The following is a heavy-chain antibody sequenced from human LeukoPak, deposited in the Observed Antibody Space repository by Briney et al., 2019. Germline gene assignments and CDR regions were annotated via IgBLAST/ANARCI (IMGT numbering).Heavy chain of an antibody. Sequence: PSQTLSLTCTVSGGSISSGSYYWSWIRQPAGKGLEWIGRIYTSGSTNYNPSLKSRVTTSVDTSKNQFSLKLSSVTAADTAVYYCARGNYYDSSGYYLPTPDYWGQGTLVTVSS. D-gene: IGHD3-22*01. J-gene: IGHJ4*02. CDR2: IYTSGST. CDR1: GGSISSGSYY. CDR3: ARGNYYDSSGYYLPTPDY. V-gene: IGHV4-61*02.